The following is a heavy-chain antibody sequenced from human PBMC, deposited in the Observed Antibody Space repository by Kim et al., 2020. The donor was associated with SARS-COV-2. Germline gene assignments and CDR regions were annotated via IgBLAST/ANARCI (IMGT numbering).Heavy chain of an antibody. Sequence: SETLSLTCTVSGGSISSYYWSWIRQPPGKGLEWIGYIYYSGSTNYNPSLKSRVTISVDTSKNQFSLKLSSVTAADTAVYYCARHEAPGDSGSYSDDYWFDPWGQEPWSPSPQ. D-gene: IGHD1-26*01. CDR2: IYYSGST. J-gene: IGHJ5*02. V-gene: IGHV4-59*08. CDR1: GGSISSYY. CDR3: ARHEAPGDSGSYSDDYWFDP.